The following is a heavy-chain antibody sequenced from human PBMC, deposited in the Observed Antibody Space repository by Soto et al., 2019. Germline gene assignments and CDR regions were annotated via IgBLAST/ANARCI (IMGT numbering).Heavy chain of an antibody. CDR2: IYPGDSDT. Sequence: PGESLKISCKGSGYSFTSYWIGWVRQMPGKGLEWMGIIYPGDSDTRYSPSFQGQVTISADKSISTAYLQWSSLKASDTAMYYCARHPIAAAGPGWFASWGQGTLVTVSS. D-gene: IGHD6-13*01. J-gene: IGHJ5*01. CDR1: GYSFTSYW. CDR3: ARHPIAAAGPGWFAS. V-gene: IGHV5-51*01.